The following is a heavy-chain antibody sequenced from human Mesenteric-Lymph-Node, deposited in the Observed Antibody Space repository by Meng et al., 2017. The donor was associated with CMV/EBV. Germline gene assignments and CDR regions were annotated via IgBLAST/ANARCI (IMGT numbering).Heavy chain of an antibody. V-gene: IGHV3-30*19. Sequence: GESLKISCAASGFTFSSYGMHWVRQAPGKGLEWVAVISYDGRNKYYADSVKGLFTISRDNSKNTLYLQMNSLRAEDTAVYYCAKETYGYWGQGTLVTVSS. D-gene: IGHD4-17*01. CDR1: GFTFSSYG. CDR3: AKETYGY. CDR2: ISYDGRNK. J-gene: IGHJ4*02.